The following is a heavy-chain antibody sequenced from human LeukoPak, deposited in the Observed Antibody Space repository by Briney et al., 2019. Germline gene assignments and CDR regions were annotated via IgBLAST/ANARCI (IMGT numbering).Heavy chain of an antibody. V-gene: IGHV3-66*01. CDR3: ARGAYYFDY. Sequence: GGSLRLSCAASGFTVSSDYMSWVRQAPGKGLEWVSVLYSDDTIYYADPVQGRFTISRDNSKNTAYLQMNSLRGEDTAVYYCARGAYYFDYWGQGALVTVSS. CDR1: GFTVSSDY. CDR2: LYSDDTI. J-gene: IGHJ4*02.